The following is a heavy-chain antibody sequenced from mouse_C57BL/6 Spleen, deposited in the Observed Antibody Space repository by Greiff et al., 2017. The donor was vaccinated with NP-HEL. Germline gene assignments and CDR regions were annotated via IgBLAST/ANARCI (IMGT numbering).Heavy chain of an antibody. CDR3: TSWDDGYYVVEGAMDY. CDR1: GYTFTDYE. Sequence: QVQLKQSGAELVRPGASVTLSCKASGYTFTDYEMHWVKQTPVHGLEWIGAIDPETGGTAYNQKFKGKAILTADKSSSTAYMELRSLTSEDSAVYYCTSWDDGYYVVEGAMDYWGQGTSVTVSS. V-gene: IGHV1-15*01. D-gene: IGHD2-3*01. J-gene: IGHJ4*01. CDR2: IDPETGGT.